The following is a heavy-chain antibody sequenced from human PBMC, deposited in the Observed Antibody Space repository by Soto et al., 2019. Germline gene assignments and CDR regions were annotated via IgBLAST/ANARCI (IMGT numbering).Heavy chain of an antibody. CDR1: GFTFSSYW. CDR3: ARVPTLELELPPHYYYYGMDV. Sequence: AGGSLRLSCAASGFTFSSYWMSWVRQAPGKGLEWVANIKQDGSEKYYVDSVKGRFTIYRDNAKNSLYLQMNSLRAEDTAVYYCARVPTLELELPPHYYYYGMDVWGQGTTVTVSS. D-gene: IGHD1-7*01. J-gene: IGHJ6*02. V-gene: IGHV3-7*03. CDR2: IKQDGSEK.